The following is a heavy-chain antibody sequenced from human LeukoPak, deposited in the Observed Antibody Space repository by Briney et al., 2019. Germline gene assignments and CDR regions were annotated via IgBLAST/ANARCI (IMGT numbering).Heavy chain of an antibody. Sequence: PGGSLRLSCAASGFTFSSYEMNWVRQAPGKGLEWVSYISSSGSTIYYADSVKGRFTISRDNAKNSLYLQMNSLRAEDTAVYYCTRDPGLAAAGAFDYWGQGTLVTVSS. D-gene: IGHD6-13*01. CDR2: ISSSGSTI. J-gene: IGHJ4*02. V-gene: IGHV3-48*03. CDR3: TRDPGLAAAGAFDY. CDR1: GFTFSSYE.